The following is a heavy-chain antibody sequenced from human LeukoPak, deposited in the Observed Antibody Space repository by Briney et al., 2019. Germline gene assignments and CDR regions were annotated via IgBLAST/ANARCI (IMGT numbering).Heavy chain of an antibody. CDR1: GGSISSYY. CDR2: IYYSGST. J-gene: IGHJ3*02. V-gene: IGHV4-59*12. Sequence: SETLSLTCTVSGGSISSYYWSWIRQPPGKGLEWIGYIYYSGSTNYNPSLKSRVTISVDRSKNQFSLKLSSVTAADTAVYYCARDRGYCTNGVCYTRDAFDIWGQGTMVTVSS. CDR3: ARDRGYCTNGVCYTRDAFDI. D-gene: IGHD2-8*01.